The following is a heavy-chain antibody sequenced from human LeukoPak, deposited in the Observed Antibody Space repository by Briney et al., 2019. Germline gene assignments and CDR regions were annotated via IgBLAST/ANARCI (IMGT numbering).Heavy chain of an antibody. V-gene: IGHV3-53*01. D-gene: IGHD2-15*01. Sequence: GGSLRLSCTVSGFTVSSNSWSWVRQAPGKGLEWVSFIYSGGNTHYSDSVTGRFTISRDNSKNTLYLQMNSLRAEDTAIYYCARRAGEYSHHYDYWGQGTLVTVSS. CDR1: GFTVSSNS. J-gene: IGHJ4*02. CDR3: ARRAGEYSHHYDY. CDR2: IYSGGNT.